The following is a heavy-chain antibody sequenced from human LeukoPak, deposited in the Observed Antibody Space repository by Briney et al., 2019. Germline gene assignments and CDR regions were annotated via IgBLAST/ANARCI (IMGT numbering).Heavy chain of an antibody. CDR1: GGSFSGYY. Sequence: SETLFLTCAVYGGSFSGYYWSWIRQPPGKGLEWIGEINHSGSTNYNPSLKSRVTISVDTSKNQFSLKLSSVTAADTAVYYCARGKWVVVVPAALRRDPRAFDIWGQGTMVTVSS. V-gene: IGHV4-34*01. CDR3: ARGKWVVVVPAALRRDPRAFDI. D-gene: IGHD2-2*01. CDR2: INHSGST. J-gene: IGHJ3*02.